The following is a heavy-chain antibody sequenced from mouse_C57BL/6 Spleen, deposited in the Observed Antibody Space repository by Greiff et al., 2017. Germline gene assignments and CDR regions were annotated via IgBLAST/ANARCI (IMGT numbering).Heavy chain of an antibody. J-gene: IGHJ3*01. CDR3: ARTTHSYDYDVFAY. Sequence: QVQLKESGAELMKPGASVKLSCKATGYTFTGYWIEWVKQRPGHGLEWIGEILPGSGSTNYNGKFKGKATFTADPSSNTAYMQLSSLTTEDSAIYYCARTTHSYDYDVFAYWGQGTLVTVSA. V-gene: IGHV1-9*01. D-gene: IGHD2-4*01. CDR1: GYTFTGYW. CDR2: ILPGSGST.